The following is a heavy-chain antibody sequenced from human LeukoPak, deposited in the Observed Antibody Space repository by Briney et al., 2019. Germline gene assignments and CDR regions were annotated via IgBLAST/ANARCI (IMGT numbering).Heavy chain of an antibody. D-gene: IGHD6-13*01. CDR2: ISSSGNTI. CDR1: RFXFSNYE. J-gene: IGHJ4*02. V-gene: IGHV3-48*03. CDR3: ATRPPSSWYYFDF. Sequence: GGSLRLSCAASRFXFSNYEIHWVRQAPGKGLEWLSYISSSGNTIYYADSVKGRFTISRDNSKNSLYLQMNSLRAEDTAVYYCATRPPSSWYYFDFWGQGALVTVSS.